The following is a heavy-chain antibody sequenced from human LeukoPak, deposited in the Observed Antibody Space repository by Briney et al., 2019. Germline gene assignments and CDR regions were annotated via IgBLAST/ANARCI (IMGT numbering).Heavy chain of an antibody. CDR1: GYTFTSYY. CDR3: ARDLGLRGGVVTSSYYYYYYGMDV. CDR2: INPSGGST. J-gene: IGHJ6*02. D-gene: IGHD3-3*01. Sequence: ASVKVSCKASGYTFTSYYMHWVRQAPGQGLEWMGIINPSGGSTSYAQKFQGRVTMTTDTSTSTAYMELRSLRSDDTAVYYCARDLGLRGGVVTSSYYYYYYGMDVWGQGTTVTVSS. V-gene: IGHV1-46*01.